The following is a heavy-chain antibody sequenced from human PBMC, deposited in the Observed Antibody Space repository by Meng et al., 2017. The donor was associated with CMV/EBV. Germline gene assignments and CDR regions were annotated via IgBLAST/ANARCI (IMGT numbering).Heavy chain of an antibody. CDR1: GGSFSGYY. V-gene: IGHV4-34*01. D-gene: IGHD6-13*01. J-gene: IGHJ4*02. CDR2: INHSGST. CDR3: ARGGIAAAGPFDY. Sequence: QAPVHEWGAGLLKPSETLALTCAVSGGSFSGYYWSWIRQPPGKGLEWIGEINHSGSTNYNPSLKSRVTISVDTSKNQFSLKLSSVTAADTAVYYCARGGIAAAGPFDYWGQGTLVTVSS.